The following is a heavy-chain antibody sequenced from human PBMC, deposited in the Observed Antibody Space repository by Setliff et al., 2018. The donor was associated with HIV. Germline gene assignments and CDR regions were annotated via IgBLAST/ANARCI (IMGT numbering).Heavy chain of an antibody. CDR2: IYTTGGT. CDR1: GVSIPTNY. Sequence: PSETLSLTCNISGVSIPTNYWNWIRQPAGKGLEWIGRIYTTGGTNYNPALKSRVTMSGDTSKNQFSLNLTSVTAADTAVYFCARGLGRGSGTYYNPPGYWGPGTLVTVSS. CDR3: ARGLGRGSGTYYNPPGY. D-gene: IGHD3-10*01. V-gene: IGHV4-4*07. J-gene: IGHJ4*02.